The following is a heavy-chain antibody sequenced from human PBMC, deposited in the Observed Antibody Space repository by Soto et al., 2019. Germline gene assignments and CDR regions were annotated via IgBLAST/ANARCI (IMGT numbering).Heavy chain of an antibody. CDR3: ARDGYGDFYFDY. V-gene: IGHV3-21*06. Sequence: GGSLRLSCAASGFTFSSYSMNWVRQAPGKGLEWVSSISSSSRYKDYADSVKGRITISRDNALNSLYLQMDSLRAEDTAVYYCARDGYGDFYFDYWGQGTLVTVSS. CDR1: GFTFSSYS. CDR2: ISSSSRYK. D-gene: IGHD4-17*01. J-gene: IGHJ4*02.